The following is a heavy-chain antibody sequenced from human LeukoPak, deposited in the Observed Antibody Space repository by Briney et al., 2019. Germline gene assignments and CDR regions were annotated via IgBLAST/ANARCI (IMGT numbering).Heavy chain of an antibody. J-gene: IGHJ4*02. V-gene: IGHV3-73*01. CDR2: IRSKANSYAT. CDR1: GFTFSGSA. CDR3: ARGGGLKVESEFDFDY. D-gene: IGHD3-3*01. Sequence: GGSLRLSCAASGFTFSGSAMHWVRQASGKGLEWVGRIRSKANSYATAYDASVEGRFTISRDDSKNTAYLQMNSLKTEDTAVYYCARGGGLKVESEFDFDYWGQGTLVTVSS.